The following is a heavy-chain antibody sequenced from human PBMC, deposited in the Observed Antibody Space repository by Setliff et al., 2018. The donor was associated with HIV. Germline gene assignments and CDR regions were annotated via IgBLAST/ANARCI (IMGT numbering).Heavy chain of an antibody. CDR2: IHHTGST. J-gene: IGHJ4*01. CDR3: APGEGVASTYYHD. D-gene: IGHD3-3*01. Sequence: PSETLSLTCTVSDDSVSTFYWNWIRQPPGKGLEWIGFIHHTGSTASNPSLKSRVTILMDLSRNQLSLHLASVTTADTAVYFCAPGEGVASTYYHDWGQGTQVTVS. CDR1: DDSVSTFY. V-gene: IGHV4-59*02.